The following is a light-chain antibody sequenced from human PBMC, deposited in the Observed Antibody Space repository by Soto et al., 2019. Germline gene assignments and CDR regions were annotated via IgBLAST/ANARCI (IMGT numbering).Light chain of an antibody. CDR3: QQYYTHPGT. CDR2: AAS. Sequence: ALRMTQSPSSLSASTGDRVTITCRASQGISSYLAWYQQKPGKAPKLLIYAASTLQSGVPSRFSGSGSGTDFTLTISCLQSEDFATYYCQQYYTHPGTFGQGTKVEIK. CDR1: QGISSY. J-gene: IGKJ1*01. V-gene: IGKV1-8*01.